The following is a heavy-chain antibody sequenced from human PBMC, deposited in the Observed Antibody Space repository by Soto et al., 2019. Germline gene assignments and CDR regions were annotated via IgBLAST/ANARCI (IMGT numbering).Heavy chain of an antibody. CDR2: IYPGDSDT. Sequence: PXESLKLYCQCSGYSCTSYWSGLVLQMPGKGLEWMGIIYPGDSDTRYSPSFQGQVTISADKSISTAYLQWSSLKASDTAMYYCERQHAAGPNWFDPWGQGTLVTVSS. CDR3: ERQHAAGPNWFDP. CDR1: GYSCTSYW. J-gene: IGHJ5*02. V-gene: IGHV5-51*01. D-gene: IGHD6-13*01.